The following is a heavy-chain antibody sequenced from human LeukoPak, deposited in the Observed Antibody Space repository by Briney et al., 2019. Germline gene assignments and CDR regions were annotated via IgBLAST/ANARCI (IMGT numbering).Heavy chain of an antibody. CDR3: ARERIAVAGYFDY. J-gene: IGHJ4*02. Sequence: PGGSLRLSCAASGFTFSSYGMHWVRQAPGKGLEWVAFIRYDGSNKCYADSVKGRFTISRDNSKNTLYLQMNSLRPEDTAVYYCARERIAVAGYFDYWGQGTLVTVSS. CDR2: IRYDGSNK. D-gene: IGHD6-19*01. CDR1: GFTFSSYG. V-gene: IGHV3-30*02.